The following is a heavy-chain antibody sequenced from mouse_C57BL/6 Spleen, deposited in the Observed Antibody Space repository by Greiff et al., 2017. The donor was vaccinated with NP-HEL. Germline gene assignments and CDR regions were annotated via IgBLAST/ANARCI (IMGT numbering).Heavy chain of an antibody. V-gene: IGHV5-6*01. J-gene: IGHJ4*01. D-gene: IGHD2-9*01. CDR3: ARQRAYYGDDDYAMDY. CDR1: GFTFSSYG. Sequence: EVMLVESGGDLVKPGGSLKLSCAASGFTFSSYGMSWVRQTPDKRLEWVATISSGGSYTYYPDSVTGRFTISRDNATNTLYLQMSSLKSEDTAMYYCARQRAYYGDDDYAMDYWGQGTSVTVSS. CDR2: ISSGGSYT.